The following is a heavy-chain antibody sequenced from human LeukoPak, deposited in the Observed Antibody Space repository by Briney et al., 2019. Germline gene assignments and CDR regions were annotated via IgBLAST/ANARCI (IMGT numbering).Heavy chain of an antibody. CDR3: ARGARIQLWSHHRYFDY. CDR2: INHSGST. Sequence: SETLSLTCAVYSGSFSGYYWSWIRQPPGKGLEWIGEINHSGSTNYNPSLKSRVTISVDTSKNQFSLKLSSVTAADTAVYYCARGARIQLWSHHRYFDYWGQGTLVTVSS. CDR1: SGSFSGYY. J-gene: IGHJ4*02. V-gene: IGHV4-34*01. D-gene: IGHD5-18*01.